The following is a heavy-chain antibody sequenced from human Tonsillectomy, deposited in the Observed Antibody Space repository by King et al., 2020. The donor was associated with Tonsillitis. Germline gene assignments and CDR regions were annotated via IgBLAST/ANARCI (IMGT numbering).Heavy chain of an antibody. V-gene: IGHV4-30-2*01. CDR1: GGSISSGGYS. CDR3: ARVVYDYGDYRVGYFDY. Sequence: VQLQESGSGLVKPSQTLSLTCAVSGGSISSGGYSWSWIRQPPGKGLEWIGFIYQSGSTYYNPSLKSRVTISVDRSKNQFSLKLSSVTAADTAVYYCARVVYDYGDYRVGYFDYWGQGTLVTVSS. D-gene: IGHD4-17*01. J-gene: IGHJ4*02. CDR2: IYQSGST.